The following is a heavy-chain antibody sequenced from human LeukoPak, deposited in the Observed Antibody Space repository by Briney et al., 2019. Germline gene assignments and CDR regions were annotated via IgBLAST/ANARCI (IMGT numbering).Heavy chain of an antibody. CDR2: IWYDGSNK. J-gene: IGHJ2*01. V-gene: IGHV3-33*01. CDR3: ARDRGDGYLYFDL. CDR1: GFTFSSYG. Sequence: GGSLRLSCAASGFTFSSYGMHWVRQAPGKGLEWVAVIWYDGSNKYYADSVKGRFTIFRDKAKNSLYLQMNSLRAEDTAIYYCARDRGDGYLYFDLWGRGTLVTASS.